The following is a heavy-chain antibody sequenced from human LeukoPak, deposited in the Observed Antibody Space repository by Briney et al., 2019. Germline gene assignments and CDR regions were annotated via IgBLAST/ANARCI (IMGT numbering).Heavy chain of an antibody. CDR3: ARGLGGVIALNYYFGY. J-gene: IGHJ4*02. V-gene: IGHV3-7*01. Sequence: QSGGSLRLSCAASGFTFSSYWMSWVRQAPGKGLEWVANIKQDGSEKYYVDSVKGRFTISRDNAKNSLYLQMNSLRAEDTAVYYCARGLGGVIALNYYFGYWGQGTLVTVSS. CDR1: GFTFSSYW. CDR2: IKQDGSEK. D-gene: IGHD3-16*02.